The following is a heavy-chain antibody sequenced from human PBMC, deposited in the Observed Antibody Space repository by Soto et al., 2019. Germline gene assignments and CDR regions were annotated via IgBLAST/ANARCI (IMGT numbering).Heavy chain of an antibody. D-gene: IGHD2-2*01. CDR1: GFTFSNAW. V-gene: IGHV3-15*01. Sequence: EVQLVESGGGLVKPGGSLRLSCAASGFTFSNAWMSWFLQAPGKGLEWVGRIKSKTDGGTTDYAAPVKCRFTISRDDSKHTLYLQMNSLKTEDTAVYYCPTRGGGYCSSTSCPKGHNWFGPWGQGTLVTVSS. J-gene: IGHJ5*02. CDR2: IKSKTDGGTT. CDR3: PTRGGGYCSSTSCPKGHNWFGP.